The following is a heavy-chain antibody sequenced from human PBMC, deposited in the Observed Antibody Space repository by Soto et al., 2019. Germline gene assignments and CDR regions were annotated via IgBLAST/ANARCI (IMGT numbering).Heavy chain of an antibody. V-gene: IGHV5-51*01. CDR1: GYSFSNYW. CDR2: IYPGDSNT. J-gene: IGHJ6*03. Sequence: LGESLKISCKGSGYSFSNYWIGWVRQTPGKGLEWMGNIYPGDSNTRYSPFFQGQVTFSADKSISTAYLQWSSLKASDTAIYYCARRSLSLYDYYMDVWGKGTTVTVSS. CDR3: ARRSLSLYDYYMDV.